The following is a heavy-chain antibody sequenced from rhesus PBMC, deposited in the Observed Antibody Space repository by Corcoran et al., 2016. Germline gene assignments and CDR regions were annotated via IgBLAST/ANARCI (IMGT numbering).Heavy chain of an antibody. J-gene: IGHJ4*01. CDR2: IYGNSGST. CDR3: AGTERLQYYYDSGYYPDY. CDR1: GYSISSGYD. D-gene: IGHD3-28*01. V-gene: IGHV4-76*01. Sequence: QLQLQESGPGVVKPSETLSLTCAVSGYSISSGYDWSWIRQPPGKGLEWIGYIYGNSGSTHYNPSLKNRVTISKDTSKNPFSLKLSSVTAADTAVYYCAGTERLQYYYDSGYYPDYWGQGVLVTVSS.